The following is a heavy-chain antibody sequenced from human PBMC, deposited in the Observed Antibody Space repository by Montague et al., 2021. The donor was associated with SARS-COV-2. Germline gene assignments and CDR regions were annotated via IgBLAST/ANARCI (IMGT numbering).Heavy chain of an antibody. CDR1: GFSLNTNGMG. CDR3: ARYTSRMYGSFDY. V-gene: IGHV2-5*02. D-gene: IGHD3-16*02. CDR2: IYWDDDK. J-gene: IGHJ4*02. Sequence: PALGKPTQTLTLTCTVSGFSLNTNGMGVGWIRQPPGEALVWLALIYWDDDKRYSPSLKTRLTITKDTSRNQVVLTMTNVDPGDTGTYFCARYTSRMYGSFDYWGQGALVSVSS.